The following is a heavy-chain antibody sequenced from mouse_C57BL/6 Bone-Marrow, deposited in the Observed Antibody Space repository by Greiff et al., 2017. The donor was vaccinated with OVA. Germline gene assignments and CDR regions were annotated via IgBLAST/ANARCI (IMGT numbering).Heavy chain of an antibody. CDR3: ARAIYYDYGFAY. Sequence: VQLQQSGAELVRPGASVKLSCKASGYTFTDYYINWVKQRPGQGLEWIARIYPGSGNTYYNEKFKGKATLTAEKSSSTAYMQLSSLTSEDSAVYFCARAIYYDYGFAYWGQGTLVTVSA. V-gene: IGHV1-76*01. CDR1: GYTFTDYY. CDR2: IYPGSGNT. D-gene: IGHD2-4*01. J-gene: IGHJ3*01.